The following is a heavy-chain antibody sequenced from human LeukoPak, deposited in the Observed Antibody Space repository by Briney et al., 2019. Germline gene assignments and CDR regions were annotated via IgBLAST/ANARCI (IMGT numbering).Heavy chain of an antibody. V-gene: IGHV3-23*01. CDR2: ISGSGGST. J-gene: IGHJ5*02. Sequence: GGSLRLSCAAPGFTFSSYAMSWVRQAPGKGLEWVSAISGSGGSTYYADSVKGRFTISRDNSKNTLYLQMNSLRAEDTAVYYCAKGELLLDWFDPWGQGTLVTVSS. CDR3: AKGELLLDWFDP. D-gene: IGHD1-26*01. CDR1: GFTFSSYA.